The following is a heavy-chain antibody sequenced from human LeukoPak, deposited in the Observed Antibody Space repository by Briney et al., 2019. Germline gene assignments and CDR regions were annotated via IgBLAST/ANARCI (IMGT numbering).Heavy chain of an antibody. D-gene: IGHD6-19*01. CDR3: ARRSGWSGYGMDV. J-gene: IGHJ6*02. CDR2: ISSSSSTI. Sequence: GGSLRLSCAASGFTFSSYSMNWVRQAPGKGLEWVSYISSSSSTIYYADSVKGRFTISRDNAKNSLYLQMNSLRAEDTAVYYCARRSGWSGYGMDVWGQGTTVTVSS. V-gene: IGHV3-48*04. CDR1: GFTFSSYS.